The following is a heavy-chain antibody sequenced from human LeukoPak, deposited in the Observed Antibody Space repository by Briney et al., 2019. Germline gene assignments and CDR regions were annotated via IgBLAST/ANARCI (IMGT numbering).Heavy chain of an antibody. CDR2: ISSSGSTI. CDR1: GFTFSDYY. J-gene: IGHJ4*02. V-gene: IGHV3-11*01. Sequence: GGSLRLSCAASGFTFSDYYMSWIRQAPGKGLEWVSYISSSGSTIYYADSVKGRFTISRDNAKNSLYLQMNSLRAEDTAVYYCARDAYYDFWSGYSAGNYFDYWGQGTLVPVS. D-gene: IGHD3-3*01. CDR3: ARDAYYDFWSGYSAGNYFDY.